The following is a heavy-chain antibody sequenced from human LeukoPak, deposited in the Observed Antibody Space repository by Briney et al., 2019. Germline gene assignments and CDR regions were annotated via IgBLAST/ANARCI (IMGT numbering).Heavy chain of an antibody. V-gene: IGHV3-21*01. Sequence: PGGSLRLSCAASGFTFSSYAMSWVRQAPGKGLEWVSSISSSSSYIYYADSVKGRFTISRDNAKNSLYLQMNSLRAEDTAVYYCARRMATSHYYFDYWGQGTLVTVPS. CDR1: GFTFSSYA. CDR3: ARRMATSHYYFDY. CDR2: ISSSSSYI. D-gene: IGHD5-24*01. J-gene: IGHJ4*02.